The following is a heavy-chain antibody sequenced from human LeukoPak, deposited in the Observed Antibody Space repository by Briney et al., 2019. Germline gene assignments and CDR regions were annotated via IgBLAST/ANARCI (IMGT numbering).Heavy chain of an antibody. V-gene: IGHV3-11*01. CDR2: ISGSGAT. CDR1: GFTFSDHF. CDR3: ARDPMYNGGNSGAFDF. D-gene: IGHD4-23*01. Sequence: GGSLRLSCAASGFTFSDHFMTWIRQAPGKGLEWIPYISGSGATYYAASVKGRFTISRDNAQNSLWLQMSSLRAEDTAVYYCARDPMYNGGNSGAFDFWGQGTLVTVSS. J-gene: IGHJ3*01.